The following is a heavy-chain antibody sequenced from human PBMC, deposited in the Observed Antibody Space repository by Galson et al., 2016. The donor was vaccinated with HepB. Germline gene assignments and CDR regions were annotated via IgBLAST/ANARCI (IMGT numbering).Heavy chain of an antibody. D-gene: IGHD2-2*01. CDR3: AKGFCISTSCYAGLAGYHYMDV. CDR2: INSDGSDT. V-gene: IGHV3-74*03. J-gene: IGHJ6*03. Sequence: SLRLSCAASGFTFSSYWMHWVRQAPGKELEWVSRINSDGSDTTYADSVKGRFTTSRDNAKNTLYLQMDSLRAEDTAVYYCAKGFCISTSCYAGLAGYHYMDVWGKGTTVTVSS. CDR1: GFTFSSYW.